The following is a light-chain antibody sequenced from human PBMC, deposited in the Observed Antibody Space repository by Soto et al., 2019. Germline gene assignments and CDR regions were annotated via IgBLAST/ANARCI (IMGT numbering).Light chain of an antibody. V-gene: IGKV1-9*01. CDR3: QQLNSYRLT. J-gene: IGKJ4*01. CDR1: QTISTY. Sequence: DIQMTQSPSSLSASVGARVPITCRSSQTISTYLHWFQQKPGKAPNLLVYVASTLQSGVPSRFSGSGSGTDFSLSINSLQPEDFATYYCQQLNSYRLTFGGGTKVDIK. CDR2: VAS.